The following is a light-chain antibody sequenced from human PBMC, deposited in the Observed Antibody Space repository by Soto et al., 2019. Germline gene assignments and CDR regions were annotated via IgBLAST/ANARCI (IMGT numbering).Light chain of an antibody. CDR3: QQYNNWPPLT. CDR1: QSVSSN. V-gene: IGKV3-15*01. CDR2: GAS. J-gene: IGKJ4*01. Sequence: EIVITQSPATLSFSPVERATLSCRASQSVSSNLAWYQQKPGQAPRLLIYGASTRATGIPARFSGSGSETEFTLTISSLQSEDFAVYYCQQYNNWPPLTFGGGTKV.